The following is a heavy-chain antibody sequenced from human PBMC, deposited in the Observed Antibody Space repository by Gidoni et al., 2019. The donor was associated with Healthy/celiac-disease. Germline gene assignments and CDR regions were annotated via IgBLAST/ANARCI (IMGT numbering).Heavy chain of an antibody. CDR1: VYTFTSYD. Sequence: QVQLVQSGAEVQKPGASVKVSCRASVYTFTSYDINWVRQATGQGLEWMGWINPNSGNTGYAQKCQGRVNMTRNNSISTAYMELSSLRSEDTAVYYCARGRIAAAVMDVWGQGTTVTVSS. J-gene: IGHJ6*02. V-gene: IGHV1-8*01. D-gene: IGHD6-13*01. CDR3: ARGRIAAAVMDV. CDR2: INPNSGNT.